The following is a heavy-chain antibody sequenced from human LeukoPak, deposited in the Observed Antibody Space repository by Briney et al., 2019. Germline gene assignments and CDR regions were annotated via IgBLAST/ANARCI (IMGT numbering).Heavy chain of an antibody. V-gene: IGHV4-34*01. D-gene: IGHD2-2*01. CDR1: GGSFSGYY. Sequence: SETLSLTCAVYGGSFSGYYWSWIRQPPGKGLEWIGSIYYSGSTYYNPSLKSRVTISVDTSKNQFSLKLSSVTAADTAVYYCARISVVPAAYNFDYWGQGTLVTVSS. CDR3: ARISVVPAAYNFDY. J-gene: IGHJ4*02. CDR2: IYYSGST.